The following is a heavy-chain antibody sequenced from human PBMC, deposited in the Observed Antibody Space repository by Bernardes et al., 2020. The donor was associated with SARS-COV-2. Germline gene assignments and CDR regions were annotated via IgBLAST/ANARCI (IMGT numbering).Heavy chain of an antibody. V-gene: IGHV3-11*01. CDR1: GFTFSDYY. CDR2: IYDFGDKK. J-gene: IGHJ6*02. CDR3: ARGPSSYCNNGRFNNWPWLFGMEV. Sequence: GGSLRLSCAGSGFTFSDYYMNWFRQAPGKGLEWLAHIYDFGDKKYSADSVRGRFTVSRDNAKSCLYLQMARLRPDDTAVYYCARGPSSYCNNGRFNNWPWLFGMEVWRQGTTVTVSS. D-gene: IGHD2-8*01.